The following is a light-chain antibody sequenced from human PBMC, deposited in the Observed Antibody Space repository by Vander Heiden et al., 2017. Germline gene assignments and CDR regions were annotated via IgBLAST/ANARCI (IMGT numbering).Light chain of an antibody. J-gene: IGLJ1*01. V-gene: IGLV2-8*01. CDR2: EVN. Sequence: QSALTPPPSASGSPGQSVTLSCTGTSSDVGGFNFVSWYQHHPGKAPKLLIYEVNKRPSGVPDRFSGSKSGNTASLIVSGLQDEDEADYYCTSYSDNSWNVFGSGTKVTVL. CDR3: TSYSDNSWNV. CDR1: SSDVGGFNF.